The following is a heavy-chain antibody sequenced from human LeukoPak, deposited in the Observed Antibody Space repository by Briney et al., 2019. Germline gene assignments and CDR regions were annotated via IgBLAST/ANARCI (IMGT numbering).Heavy chain of an antibody. CDR3: AKDPTHYRVWDDYDSTVLSY. J-gene: IGHJ4*02. V-gene: IGHV3-30*02. CDR1: GFTFSSYG. CDR2: IRYDGSNK. Sequence: GGSLRLSCAASGFTFSSYGMHWVRQAPGKGLEWAAFIRYDGSNKYYADSVKGRFTISRDDSKNTLYLQMNSLRAADTAVYYCAKDPTHYRVWDDYDSTVLSYWGQGTLVTVSS. D-gene: IGHD3-22*01.